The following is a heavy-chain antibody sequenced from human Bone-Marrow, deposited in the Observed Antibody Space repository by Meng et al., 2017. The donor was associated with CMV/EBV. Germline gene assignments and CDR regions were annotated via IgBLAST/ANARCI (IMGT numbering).Heavy chain of an antibody. CDR3: ARGSAALDY. Sequence: ASVKVSCKASGYTFSSYGVTWVRQAPGQGLEWMGWISTYNGNTNYAQKFQGRVTMTTDTSTSTAYMEVRSLRSDDTAVYYCARGSAALDYWGQGTLVTVPS. D-gene: IGHD6-25*01. V-gene: IGHV1-18*01. CDR1: GYTFSSYG. J-gene: IGHJ4*02. CDR2: ISTYNGNT.